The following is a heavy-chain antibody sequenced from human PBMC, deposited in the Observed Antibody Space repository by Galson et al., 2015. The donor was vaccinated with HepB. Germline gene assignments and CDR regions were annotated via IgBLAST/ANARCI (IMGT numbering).Heavy chain of an antibody. J-gene: IGHJ4*02. D-gene: IGHD3-3*01. CDR1: GFTFSSYS. CDR3: ARSEYDFWSGYPPGTDY. Sequence: SLRLSCAASGFTFSSYSMNWVRQAPGKGLEWVSSISSSSSYIYYADSVKGRFTISRDNAKNSLYLQMNSLRAEDTAVYYCARSEYDFWSGYPPGTDYWGQGTLVTVSS. CDR2: ISSSSSYI. V-gene: IGHV3-21*01.